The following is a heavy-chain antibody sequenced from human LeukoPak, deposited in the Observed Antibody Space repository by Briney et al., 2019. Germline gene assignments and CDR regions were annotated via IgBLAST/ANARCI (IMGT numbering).Heavy chain of an antibody. J-gene: IGHJ4*02. D-gene: IGHD1-26*01. V-gene: IGHV3-11*04. Sequence: GGSLRLSCAASGFTFSDYYTSWIRQAPGKGLEWVSYISSSGTTIYYADSVKGRFTISRDNAKNSLYLQMNSLRAEDTALYYCARGRYSGSYLLDYWGQGTLVTVSS. CDR1: GFTFSDYY. CDR2: ISSSGTTI. CDR3: ARGRYSGSYLLDY.